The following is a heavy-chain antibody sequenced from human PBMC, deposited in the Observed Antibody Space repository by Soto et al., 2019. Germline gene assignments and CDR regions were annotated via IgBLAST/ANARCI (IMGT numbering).Heavy chain of an antibody. V-gene: IGHV3-53*02. CDR1: GFTVSSDH. J-gene: IGHJ3*01. CDR2: MYYGGTT. Sequence: EMQLVETGGGLIQPGGSLRLSCAASGFTVSSDHMSWVRQAPGKGLGWISVMYYGGTTYYADSVQGRFTISRDSSTNTLYLQMTALRADDTAVYDCAREAAGFDLWGQGTMVTVSS. CDR3: AREAAGFDL. D-gene: IGHD6-13*01.